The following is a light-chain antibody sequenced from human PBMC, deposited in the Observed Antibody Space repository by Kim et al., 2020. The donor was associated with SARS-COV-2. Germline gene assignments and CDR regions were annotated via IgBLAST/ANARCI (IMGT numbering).Light chain of an antibody. Sequence: SSELTQDPAVSVALGQTVRITCQGDSLRSYYASWYQQKPRQAPVLVIYGKNNRPSGIPDRFSGFSSGNTASLTITGAQAEDEADYYCNSRDSSGNHWVFG. V-gene: IGLV3-19*01. CDR1: SLRSYY. CDR2: GKN. J-gene: IGLJ3*02. CDR3: NSRDSSGNHWV.